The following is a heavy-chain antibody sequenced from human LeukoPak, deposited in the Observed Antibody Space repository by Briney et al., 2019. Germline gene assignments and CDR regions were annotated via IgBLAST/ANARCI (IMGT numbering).Heavy chain of an antibody. Sequence: GGSLRLSCAVSGFTFSFYNMNWVRQAPGKGLEWLSYISGSSATVHYADSVKGRFTVSRDNAKNSLDLKMNSLRAEDTAVYYCARTDSSGYLSFYSWGQGTLVTVAS. J-gene: IGHJ4*02. CDR3: ARTDSSGYLSFYS. V-gene: IGHV3-48*01. CDR2: ISGSSATV. D-gene: IGHD3-22*01. CDR1: GFTFSFYN.